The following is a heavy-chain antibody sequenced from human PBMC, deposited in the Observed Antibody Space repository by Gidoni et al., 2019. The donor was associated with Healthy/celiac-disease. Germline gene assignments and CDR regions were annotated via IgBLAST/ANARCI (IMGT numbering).Heavy chain of an antibody. V-gene: IGHV4-59*01. D-gene: IGHD3-10*01. CDR1: GGSFRSYY. CDR3: ARDRRRYYGSRTPFDAFDI. Sequence: QVQLPESGPGLVKAPETPSRTCPVPGGSFRSYYRSWIRQPPGKGLEWIGYIYYSGSTNYNPSLKSRVTISVDTSKNQFSLKLGSVTAADTAVYYCARDRRRYYGSRTPFDAFDIWGQGTMVTVSS. CDR2: IYYSGST. J-gene: IGHJ3*02.